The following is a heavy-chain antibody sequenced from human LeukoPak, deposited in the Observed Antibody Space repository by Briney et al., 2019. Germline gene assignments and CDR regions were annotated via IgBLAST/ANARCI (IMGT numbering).Heavy chain of an antibody. V-gene: IGHV3-23*01. D-gene: IGHD1-20*01. J-gene: IGHJ6*03. Sequence: GGSLRLSCAASGFTFSTYAMTWVRQAPGKGLEWVSIIGGSDSRTYYADSVKGRFTISRDNSKNTLYLQMNSLRAEDTAVYYCAKDSSSYNWGYMDVWGKGTRSSSP. CDR3: AKDSSSYNWGYMDV. CDR2: IGGSDSRT. CDR1: GFTFSTYA.